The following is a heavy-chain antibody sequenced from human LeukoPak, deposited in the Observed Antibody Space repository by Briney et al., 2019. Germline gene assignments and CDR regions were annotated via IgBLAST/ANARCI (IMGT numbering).Heavy chain of an antibody. J-gene: IGHJ5*02. D-gene: IGHD3-3*01. CDR2: ISSSSSYI. CDR3: AKDHQYYDFWSGYGEGNWFDP. Sequence: GGSLRLSCAASGFTFSSYSMNWVRQAPGKGLEWVSSISSSSSYIYYADSAKGRFTISRDNAKNSLYLQMNSLRAEDTAVYYCAKDHQYYDFWSGYGEGNWFDPWGQGTLVTVSS. V-gene: IGHV3-21*01. CDR1: GFTFSSYS.